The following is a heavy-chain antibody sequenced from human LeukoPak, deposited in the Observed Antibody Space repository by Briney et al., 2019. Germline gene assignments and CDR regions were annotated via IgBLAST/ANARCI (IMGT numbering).Heavy chain of an antibody. CDR3: ARGGVRCSGGSCYSTWFDP. CDR2: INPNSGGT. Sequence: ASVKASCKASGYTFTGYYMHWVRQAPGQGLEWMGWINPNSGGTNYAQKFQGRVTMTRDTSISTAYMELSRLRSDDTAVYYCARGGVRCSGGSCYSTWFDPWGQGTLVTVSS. J-gene: IGHJ5*02. V-gene: IGHV1-2*02. CDR1: GYTFTGYY. D-gene: IGHD2-15*01.